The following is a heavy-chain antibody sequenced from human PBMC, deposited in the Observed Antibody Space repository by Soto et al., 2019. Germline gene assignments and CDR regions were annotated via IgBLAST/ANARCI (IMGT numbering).Heavy chain of an antibody. D-gene: IGHD1-26*01. CDR2: INSDGSST. Sequence: EVQLVESGGGLVQPGGSLRLSCAASGFTFSSYWMHWVRQAPGKGLVWVSRINSDGSSTGYAVSVKGRFTISRDNAKNTLYLQRNSRRAEDTAVFFCARDPSTLGSYSWGYFDYWGHGTLVTVST. V-gene: IGHV3-74*01. CDR1: GFTFSSYW. CDR3: ARDPSTLGSYSWGYFDY. J-gene: IGHJ4*01.